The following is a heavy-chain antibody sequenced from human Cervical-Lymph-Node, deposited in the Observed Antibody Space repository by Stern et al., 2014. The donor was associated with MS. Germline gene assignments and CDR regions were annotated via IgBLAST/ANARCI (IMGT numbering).Heavy chain of an antibody. V-gene: IGHV3-73*01. CDR3: TRSRDGSLGY. CDR1: GFTFSGSA. CDR2: IRTKANNYAT. Sequence: EVQLVQSGGGLVQPGGSLKLSCAASGFTFSGSAMHWVRHASGKGLEWVGRIRTKANNYATLYPASVKGRFTISRDDSRNTTYLHMDSLNTEDTAVYYCTRSRDGSLGYWGQGTLVTVSS. J-gene: IGHJ4*02.